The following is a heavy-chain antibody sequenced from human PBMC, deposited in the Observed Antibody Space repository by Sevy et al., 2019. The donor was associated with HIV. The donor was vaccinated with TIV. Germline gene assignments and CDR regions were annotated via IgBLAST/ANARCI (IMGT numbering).Heavy chain of an antibody. Sequence: GWSLRLSCAASGFTFSGYGMHWVRQAPGKGLEWVAVIWYDGTNKYYTDSVKGRFTISRDNSKNTLYLQMNSLRAEDTAVYYCAREYIAVAGIGYYFDYWGQGTLVTVSS. J-gene: IGHJ4*02. CDR1: GFTFSGYG. V-gene: IGHV3-33*01. D-gene: IGHD6-19*01. CDR3: AREYIAVAGIGYYFDY. CDR2: IWYDGTNK.